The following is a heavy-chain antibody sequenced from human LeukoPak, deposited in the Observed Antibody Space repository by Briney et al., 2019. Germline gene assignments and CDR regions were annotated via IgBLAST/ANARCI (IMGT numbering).Heavy chain of an antibody. J-gene: IGHJ2*01. CDR1: GFTFSNAW. CDR3: ARDQTYGDYWYFDL. D-gene: IGHD4-17*01. Sequence: PGGSLRLSCAASGFTFSNAWMSWVRQAPGKGLEWVGRIKSKTDGGTTDYAAPVKGRFTISRDDSKNTLYLQMNSLRAEDTAVYYCARDQTYGDYWYFDLWGRGTLVTVSS. CDR2: IKSKTDGGTT. V-gene: IGHV3-15*05.